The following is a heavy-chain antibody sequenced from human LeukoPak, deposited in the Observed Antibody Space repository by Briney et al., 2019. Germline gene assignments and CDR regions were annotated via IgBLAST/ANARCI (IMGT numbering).Heavy chain of an antibody. CDR2: ISSSGSTI. D-gene: IGHD3-16*01. V-gene: IGHV3-48*03. J-gene: IGHJ3*02. Sequence: GGSLRLSWAASGCTFSSYEMNWVRQAPGKGLEWVSYISSSGSTIYYADSVKGRFTISRDNAKTSLYLQMNSLRAEDTAVCYCAREGVGAFDIRGQGTMVTVSS. CDR1: GCTFSSYE. CDR3: AREGVGAFDI.